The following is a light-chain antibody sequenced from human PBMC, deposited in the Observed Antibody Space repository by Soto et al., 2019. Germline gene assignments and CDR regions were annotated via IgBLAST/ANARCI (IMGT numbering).Light chain of an antibody. CDR1: RSVGSNY. CDR2: ATS. J-gene: IGKJ4*01. V-gene: IGKV3-20*01. CDR3: QQYADSPLLS. Sequence: EVVMRQSPATLSVSPGEGATLSCRASRSVGSNYLAWYQQKPGQAPRLLISATSRRATGVPGRFSGSGSGTDFTLTISRLEPEDFAVYYCQQYADSPLLSFGGGTRLEI.